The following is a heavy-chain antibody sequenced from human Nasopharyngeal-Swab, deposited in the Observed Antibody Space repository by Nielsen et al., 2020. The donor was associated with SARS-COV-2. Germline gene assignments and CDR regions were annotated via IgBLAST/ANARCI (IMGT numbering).Heavy chain of an antibody. CDR2: IYHSGST. D-gene: IGHD2-15*01. Sequence: SETLSLTCTVSGFSISSGDFWGWIRQPPGKGLEWIANIYHSGSTYYNPSLKSRVTISVDTSKNQFSLKLSSVTAADTAVYYCARPQVAATPALGFQHWGQGTLVTVSS. V-gene: IGHV4-38-2*02. CDR3: ARPQVAATPALGFQH. J-gene: IGHJ1*01. CDR1: GFSISSGDF.